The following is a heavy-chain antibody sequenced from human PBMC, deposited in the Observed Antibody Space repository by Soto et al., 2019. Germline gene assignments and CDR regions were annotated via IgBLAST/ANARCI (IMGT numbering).Heavy chain of an antibody. CDR1: GGSISSGGYY. J-gene: IGHJ4*02. CDR2: IYYSGST. CDR3: ATYLEYSSSSLSVLVFDY. Sequence: QVQLQESGPGLVKPSQTLSLTCTVSGGSISSGGYYWSWIRQHPGKGLEWIGYIYYSGSTYYNPSLKIRVTISVDTSKNQFSLKLSSVTAAYTAVYYCATYLEYSSSSLSVLVFDYWGQGTLVTVSS. V-gene: IGHV4-31*03. D-gene: IGHD6-6*01.